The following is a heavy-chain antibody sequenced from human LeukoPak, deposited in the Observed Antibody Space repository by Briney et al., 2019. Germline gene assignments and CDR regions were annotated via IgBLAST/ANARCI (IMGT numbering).Heavy chain of an antibody. J-gene: IGHJ4*02. CDR3: ARAPIAAAGVYYFDY. Sequence: GASLQISCKGSGSSFTSYWIGWVRQLPGKGLEWMGIIYPGDSDTRYSPSFQGQVTISADKSISTAYLQWSSLKATDTAMYYCARAPIAAAGVYYFDYWGQGALVTVSS. D-gene: IGHD6-13*01. CDR2: IYPGDSDT. V-gene: IGHV5-51*01. CDR1: GSSFTSYW.